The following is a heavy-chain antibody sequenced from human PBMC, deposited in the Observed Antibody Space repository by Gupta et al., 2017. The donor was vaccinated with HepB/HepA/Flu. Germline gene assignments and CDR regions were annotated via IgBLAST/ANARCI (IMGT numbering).Heavy chain of an antibody. CDR3: STRWPLDY. J-gene: IGHJ4*02. V-gene: IGHV4-4*02. CDR2: INHSGTT. D-gene: IGHD2-15*01. Sequence: QVQLQESGPGLVQPSGTLSLTCAVSGDSIRSGNWWTWVRQAPGKGLEWIGEINHSGTTTYNPSLKSRVTMSVDTSTNHFSLKVTSVTAADTAMYYCSTRWPLDYWGQGALVTVSS. CDR1: GDSIRSGNW.